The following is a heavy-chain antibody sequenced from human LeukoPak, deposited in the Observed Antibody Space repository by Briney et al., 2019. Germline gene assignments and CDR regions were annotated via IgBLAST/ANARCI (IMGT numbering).Heavy chain of an antibody. CDR2: IKSKTDGGTT. Sequence: GGSLRLSCAASGFTFSNAWMSWVRQAPGKGLEWVGRIKSKTDGGTTDYAAPVKGRFTISRDDSKNTLYLQMNSLKTEDTAVYYCTTGYYYDSSGYYNLHXXFDYWGQGTLVTVSS. D-gene: IGHD3-22*01. CDR1: GFTFSNAW. V-gene: IGHV3-15*01. J-gene: IGHJ4*02. CDR3: TTGYYYDSSGYYNLHXXFDY.